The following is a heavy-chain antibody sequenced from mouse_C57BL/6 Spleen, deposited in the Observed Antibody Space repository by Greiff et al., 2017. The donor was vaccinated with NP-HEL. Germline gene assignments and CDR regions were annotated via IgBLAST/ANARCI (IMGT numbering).Heavy chain of an antibody. CDR3: ARLIYYGNYGKNYYAMDY. V-gene: IGHV5-6*01. CDR2: ISSGGSYT. Sequence: EVKLMESGGDLVKPGGSLKLSCAASGFTFSSYGMSWVRQTPDKRLEWVATISSGGSYTYYPDSVKGRFTISRDNAKNTLYLQMSSLKSEDTAMYYCARLIYYGNYGKNYYAMDYWGQGTSVTVSS. D-gene: IGHD2-1*01. J-gene: IGHJ4*01. CDR1: GFTFSSYG.